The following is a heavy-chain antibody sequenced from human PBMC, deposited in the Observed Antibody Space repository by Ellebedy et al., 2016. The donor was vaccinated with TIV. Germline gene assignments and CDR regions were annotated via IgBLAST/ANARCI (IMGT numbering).Heavy chain of an antibody. J-gene: IGHJ6*02. Sequence: PGGSLRLSCTVSGGSISSYYWSWIRQPPGKGLEWIGYIYYSGSTNYNPSLKSRVTISVDTSKIQFSLKLNSVTAADTAVYYCAGDPYRSYGMDVWGQGTTVTVSS. CDR1: GGSISSYY. D-gene: IGHD1-1*01. V-gene: IGHV4-59*01. CDR2: IYYSGST. CDR3: AGDPYRSYGMDV.